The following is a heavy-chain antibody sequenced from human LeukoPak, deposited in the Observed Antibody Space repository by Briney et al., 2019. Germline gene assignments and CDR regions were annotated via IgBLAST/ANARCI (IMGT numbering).Heavy chain of an antibody. J-gene: IGHJ4*02. CDR3: AKQGGDSSGVYFDH. CDR1: GFTVSSNY. CDR2: IYSGGST. Sequence: GGSLRLSCAASGFTVSSNYMSWVRQAPGKGLEWVSVIYSGGSTYYADSVKGRFTISRDNSENTLYLQMNSLRAEDTAVYYCAKQGGDSSGVYFDHWGQGTLVTVSS. V-gene: IGHV3-66*04. D-gene: IGHD3-22*01.